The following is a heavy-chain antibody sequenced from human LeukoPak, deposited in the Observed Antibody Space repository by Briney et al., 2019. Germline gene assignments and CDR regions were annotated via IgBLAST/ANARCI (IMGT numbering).Heavy chain of an antibody. J-gene: IGHJ4*02. Sequence: GGSLRLSCAASGFTFSSYAMSWVRQAPGKGLEWVSAISGSGGSTYYADSVKGRFTISRDNSKNTLYLQMNSLRAEDTAVYYCAKGRSDCSSTSCYFFGYDYWGQGTLVTVSS. CDR1: GFTFSSYA. D-gene: IGHD2-2*01. CDR3: AKGRSDCSSTSCYFFGYDY. V-gene: IGHV3-23*01. CDR2: ISGSGGST.